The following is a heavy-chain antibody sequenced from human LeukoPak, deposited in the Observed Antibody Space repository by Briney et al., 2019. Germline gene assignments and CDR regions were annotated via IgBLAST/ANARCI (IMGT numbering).Heavy chain of an antibody. CDR2: IYHSGST. D-gene: IGHD2/OR15-2a*01. CDR3: ARLLDGNLFDY. V-gene: IGHV4-4*02. J-gene: IGHJ4*02. Sequence: PSETLSLTCAVSGGSISSTNWWNWVRQPPGKGLEWIGEIYHSGSTYYNPSLKSRVTISVDTSKNQFSLKLSSVTAADTAVYYCARLLDGNLFDYWGQGTLVTVSS. CDR1: GGSISSTNW.